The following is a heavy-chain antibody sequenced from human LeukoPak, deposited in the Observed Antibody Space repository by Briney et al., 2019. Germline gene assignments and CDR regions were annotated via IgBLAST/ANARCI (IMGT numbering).Heavy chain of an antibody. Sequence: GESLKISCQGSGXSFTSYWSSWVRQMPGKGLEWLGRIDPSDSYTNYSPSFQGHVTISADKSISTAYLQWSSLKASDTAMYYCARTSPNYYDSSGYYEAFDIWGQGTMVTVSS. J-gene: IGHJ3*02. CDR3: ARTSPNYYDSSGYYEAFDI. CDR2: IDPSDSYT. D-gene: IGHD3-22*01. V-gene: IGHV5-10-1*01. CDR1: GXSFTSYW.